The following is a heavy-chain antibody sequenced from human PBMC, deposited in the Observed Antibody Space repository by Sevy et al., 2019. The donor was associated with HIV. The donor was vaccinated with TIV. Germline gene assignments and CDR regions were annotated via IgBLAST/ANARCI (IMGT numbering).Heavy chain of an antibody. CDR3: ARGGWLQLVSHDDAFDI. CDR1: GFTFSNYA. Sequence: GGSLRLSCAASGFTFSNYAMHWVRKAPGKGLEWVAVISYDGSNKYYADSVKGRFTISRDNSKNTLYLQMNSLRAEDTAVYYCARGGWLQLVSHDDAFDIWGQGTMVTVSS. CDR2: ISYDGSNK. D-gene: IGHD5-12*01. J-gene: IGHJ3*02. V-gene: IGHV3-30*04.